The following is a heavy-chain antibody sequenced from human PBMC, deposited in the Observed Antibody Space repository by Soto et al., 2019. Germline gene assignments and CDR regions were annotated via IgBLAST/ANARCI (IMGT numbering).Heavy chain of an antibody. V-gene: IGHV4-31*03. CDR2: IYYSGST. D-gene: IGHD3-10*01. CDR1: GGSISSGGYY. J-gene: IGHJ5*02. Sequence: SETLSLTCTVSGGSISSGGYYWSWIRQHPGKGLEWIGYIYYSGSTYYNPSLKSRVTISVDTSKNQFSLKLSSVTAADTAVYYCARAAYYYGSGSYTPPFDPWGQGTLVTVSS. CDR3: ARAAYYYGSGSYTPPFDP.